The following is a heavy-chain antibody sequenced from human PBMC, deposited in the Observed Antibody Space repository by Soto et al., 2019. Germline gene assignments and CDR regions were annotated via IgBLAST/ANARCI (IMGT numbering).Heavy chain of an antibody. D-gene: IGHD6-13*01. CDR3: ARGQLVPKTPHYYYGMDV. CDR2: IIPILGIP. V-gene: IGHV1-69*02. Sequence: QVPLVQSGAEVKKPGSSVKVSCKASGGTFSSYTISWVRQAPGQGLEWMGRIIPILGIPNYAQTFQGRVTITADKSTSTPYMELSSLRSEDTAVYYCARGQLVPKTPHYYYGMDVWGHGTTVSVSS. J-gene: IGHJ6*02. CDR1: GGTFSSYT.